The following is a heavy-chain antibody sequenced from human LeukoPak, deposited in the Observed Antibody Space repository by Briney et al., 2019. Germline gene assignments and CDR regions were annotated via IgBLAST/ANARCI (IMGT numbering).Heavy chain of an antibody. J-gene: IGHJ5*01. CDR2: IGFDGRDK. CDR3: ARADRNHGCNWFDS. CDR1: GFSLSNFG. D-gene: IGHD1-14*01. Sequence: PGGSLRLSCAASGFSLSNFGILWVRQAAGKGLEWVAFIGFDGRDKHYADSVKGRFTISRDNSKNTLYLQMNILRAEDTAVYYCARADRNHGCNWFDSWGQGTLVTVSS. V-gene: IGHV3-30*02.